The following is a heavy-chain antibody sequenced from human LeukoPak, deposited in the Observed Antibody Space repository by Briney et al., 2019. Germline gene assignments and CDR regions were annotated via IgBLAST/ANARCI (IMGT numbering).Heavy chain of an antibody. J-gene: IGHJ4*02. CDR2: IYYSGST. CDR1: GGSISSGNYY. CDR3: ARSGTYYRNFDL. Sequence: SETLSLTCTVSGGSISSGNYYWNWIRQPPGKGLEWIGSIYYSGSTYYNPSLRSRVTVSVDTSKNQFSLKLSSVTATDTAVYYCARSGTYYRNFDLWGQGTLVTVSS. V-gene: IGHV4-39*01. D-gene: IGHD1-26*01.